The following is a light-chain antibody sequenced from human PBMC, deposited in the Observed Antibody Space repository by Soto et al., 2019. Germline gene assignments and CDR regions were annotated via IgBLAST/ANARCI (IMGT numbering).Light chain of an antibody. V-gene: IGLV1-40*01. CDR2: GNT. J-gene: IGLJ3*02. CDR3: QSYDISLSGV. CDR1: SSNIGAYYD. Sequence: QSVLTQPPSVSGAPGQRVTISCTGSSSNIGAYYDVHWYQQLPGTAPKLLIYGNTNRPSGVPDRFSASKSGTSASLAITGLQAEDEADYYCQSYDISLSGVFGGGTKLTVL.